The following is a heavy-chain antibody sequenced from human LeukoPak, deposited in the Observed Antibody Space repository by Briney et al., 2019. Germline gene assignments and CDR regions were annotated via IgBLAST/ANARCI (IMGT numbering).Heavy chain of an antibody. CDR1: GGSISSSSYS. CDR3: AREIGPHYYDSTPDAFDI. V-gene: IGHV4-39*02. Sequence: SETLSLTCTVSGGSISSSSYSWGWIRQPPGKGLEWIGSIYYSGSTYYNPSLKSRVTISVDTSKNQFSLKLSSVTAADTAVYYCAREIGPHYYDSTPDAFDIWGQGTMVTVSS. CDR2: IYYSGST. J-gene: IGHJ3*02. D-gene: IGHD3-22*01.